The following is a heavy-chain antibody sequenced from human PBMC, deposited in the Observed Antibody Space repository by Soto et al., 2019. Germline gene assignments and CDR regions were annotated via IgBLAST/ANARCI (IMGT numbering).Heavy chain of an antibody. CDR3: VKDVLPGGADY. CDR1: GFTSNDYA. J-gene: IGHJ4*02. V-gene: IGHV3-9*02. Sequence: EVKLVESGGGLVQPGRSLRLSCAASGFTSNDYAMHWVRQAPGKGLEWVSGIYYNSDRIDYGDSVKGRFATSRDNAKNSLYRQMNSLRPEDTPVYYCVKDVLPGGADYWGPGTLVTVSS. CDR2: IYYNSDRI. D-gene: IGHD3-16*01.